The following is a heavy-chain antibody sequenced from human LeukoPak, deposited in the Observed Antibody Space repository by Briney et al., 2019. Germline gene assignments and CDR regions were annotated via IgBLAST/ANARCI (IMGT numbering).Heavy chain of an antibody. Sequence: SETLSLTCTVSGGSISSYYWSWIRQPAGKGLEWIGRIYTSGSTNYNPSLTSRVTMSVDTSKNQFSLKLSSVTAADTAVCYCARVERPYGGIDYWGQGTLVTVSS. D-gene: IGHD4-23*01. CDR2: IYTSGST. V-gene: IGHV4-4*07. CDR3: ARVERPYGGIDY. CDR1: GGSISSYY. J-gene: IGHJ4*02.